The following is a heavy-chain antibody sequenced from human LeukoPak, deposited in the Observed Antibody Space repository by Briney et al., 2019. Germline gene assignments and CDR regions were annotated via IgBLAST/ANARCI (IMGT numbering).Heavy chain of an antibody. D-gene: IGHD6-13*01. V-gene: IGHV3-30*01. CDR2: ISNDGASDK. Sequence: GRSLRLSCAASGFTFSRHAMHWVRQAPGRGLEWVAIISNDGASDKYYADSMRGRFTISRDNSKDTLYLQMNSLTAEDTAVYYCVREQTTMAAAGLDSWGQGTLVTVSS. CDR3: VREQTTMAAAGLDS. J-gene: IGHJ4*02. CDR1: GFTFSRHA.